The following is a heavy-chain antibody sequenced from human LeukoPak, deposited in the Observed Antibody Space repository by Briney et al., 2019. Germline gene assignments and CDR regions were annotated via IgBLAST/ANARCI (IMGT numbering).Heavy chain of an antibody. CDR1: GFTFSSYG. CDR3: AKGSGLLWFGELPFDY. V-gene: IGHV3-23*01. D-gene: IGHD3-10*01. CDR2: ISGSGGST. Sequence: GGSLRLSCAASGFTFSSYGMSWVRQAPGKGLEWVSAISGSGGSTYYADSVKGRFTISRDNSKNTLYLQMNSLRAEDTAVYYCAKGSGLLWFGELPFDYWGQGTLVTVSS. J-gene: IGHJ4*02.